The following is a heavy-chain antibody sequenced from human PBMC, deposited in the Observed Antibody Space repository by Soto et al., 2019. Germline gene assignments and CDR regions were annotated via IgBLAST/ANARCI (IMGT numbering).Heavy chain of an antibody. CDR1: GGSISSYY. D-gene: IGHD3-10*01. J-gene: IGHJ4*02. CDR2: IYYSGST. V-gene: IGHV4-59*13. Sequence: QVQLQESGPGLVKPSETLSLTCTVSGGSISSYYWSWIRQPPGKGLEWIGYIYYSGSTNYNPSLKSRVTISVDTSKNQFSLKPSSVTAADTAVYYCARDRSTMVRGVIIAPYFDYWGQGTLVTVSS. CDR3: ARDRSTMVRGVIIAPYFDY.